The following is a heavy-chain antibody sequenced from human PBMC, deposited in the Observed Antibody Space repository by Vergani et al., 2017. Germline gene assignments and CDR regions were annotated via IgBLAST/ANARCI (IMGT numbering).Heavy chain of an antibody. D-gene: IGHD3-22*01. V-gene: IGHV3-33*06. Sequence: QVQLVESGGGVVQPGRSLRLSCAASGFTFSNYGMHWVRQAPGKGLEWVAVIWYDGSNKYYADSVKGRFSISRDNSKNTLFLQMNSLTAEDTAVYYCAKTQSSGYYIYYLDYWGQGTLVTVSS. CDR3: AKTQSSGYYIYYLDY. CDR2: IWYDGSNK. CDR1: GFTFSNYG. J-gene: IGHJ4*02.